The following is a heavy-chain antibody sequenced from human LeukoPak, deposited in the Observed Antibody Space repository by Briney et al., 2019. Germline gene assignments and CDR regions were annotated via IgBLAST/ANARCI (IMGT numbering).Heavy chain of an antibody. D-gene: IGHD3-22*01. CDR1: GFTFSSYG. J-gene: IGHJ4*02. CDR2: ISYDGSNK. Sequence: PGRSLRLSCAASGFTFSSYGMHWVRQAPGKGLEWVAVISYDGSNKYYADSVKGRFTISRDNSKNTLYLQMNSLRAEDTAVYYCAKYGSGYYEFDYWGQGTLVTVSS. CDR3: AKYGSGYYEFDY. V-gene: IGHV3-30*18.